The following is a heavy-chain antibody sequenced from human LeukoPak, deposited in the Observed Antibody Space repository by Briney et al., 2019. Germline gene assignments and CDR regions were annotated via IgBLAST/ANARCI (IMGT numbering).Heavy chain of an antibody. D-gene: IGHD3-3*01. CDR1: GGSVSSGSYY. CDR2: IYYSGST. V-gene: IGHV4-61*01. CDR3: ARVRKAWSGYYKGHTFDY. Sequence: PSETLSLTCTVSGGSVSSGSYYWSWIRQPPRKGLEWIGYIYYSGSTNYNPSLKSRVTISVDTSKNQFSLKLSSVTAADTAVYYCARVRKAWSGYYKGHTFDYWGQGTLVTVSS. J-gene: IGHJ4*02.